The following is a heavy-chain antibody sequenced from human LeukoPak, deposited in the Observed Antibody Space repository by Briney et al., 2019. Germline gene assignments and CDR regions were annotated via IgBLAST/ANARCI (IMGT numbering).Heavy chain of an antibody. Sequence: SETLSLTCTVSGGSISSGSSYWSWIRQPAGKGLEWIGRIYTSGSTNYNPAIKSRVTISVDTSKTQFSLKLSSVTAADTAVYYCARDYFVRSLYYYDYMDVWGKGTTVTVSS. D-gene: IGHD3-10*01. CDR3: ARDYFVRSLYYYDYMDV. J-gene: IGHJ6*03. CDR2: IYTSGST. V-gene: IGHV4-61*02. CDR1: GGSISSGSSY.